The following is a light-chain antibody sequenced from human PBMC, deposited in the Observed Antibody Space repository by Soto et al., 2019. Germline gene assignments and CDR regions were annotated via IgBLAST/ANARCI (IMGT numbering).Light chain of an antibody. V-gene: IGKV3-11*01. CDR2: DAS. J-gene: IGKJ4*01. CDR1: QSVSNY. Sequence: EIVLTQSPATLSLSPGERATLSCRASQSVSNYLAWFQQKPGQAPRLLIYDASNRATGIPARFSGSGSGTEFTLTISSLEPEYFGVYYCQQRSSWSLLTFGGGTKVEI. CDR3: QQRSSWSLLT.